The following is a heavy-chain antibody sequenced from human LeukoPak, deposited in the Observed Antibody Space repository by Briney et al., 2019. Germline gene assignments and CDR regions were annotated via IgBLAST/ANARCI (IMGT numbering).Heavy chain of an antibody. Sequence: SVKVSCKASGYTFTGYYMHWVRQAPGQGLEWMGGIIPIFGTANYAQKFQGRVTITTDESTSTAYMELSSLRSEDTAVYYCARADGVGANDAFDIWGQGTMVTVSS. CDR3: ARADGVGANDAFDI. D-gene: IGHD1-26*01. V-gene: IGHV1-69*05. CDR2: IIPIFGTA. CDR1: GYTFTGYY. J-gene: IGHJ3*02.